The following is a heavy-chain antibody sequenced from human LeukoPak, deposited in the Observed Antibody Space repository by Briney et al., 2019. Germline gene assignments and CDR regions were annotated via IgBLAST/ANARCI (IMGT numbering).Heavy chain of an antibody. Sequence: GGSLRLSCTVSGFTFSDYYMTWIRQAPGKGLEWVSYISYSGDTIYYADSVKGRFTISRDNSKNTLYLQMNSLRAEDTAVYYCAKPRGGYYYYYMDVWGKGTTVTVSS. V-gene: IGHV3-11*01. D-gene: IGHD3-16*01. J-gene: IGHJ6*03. CDR2: ISYSGDTI. CDR1: GFTFSDYY. CDR3: AKPRGGYYYYYMDV.